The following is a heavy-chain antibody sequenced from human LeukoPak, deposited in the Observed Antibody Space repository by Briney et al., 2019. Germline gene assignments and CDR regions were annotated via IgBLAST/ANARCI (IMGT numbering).Heavy chain of an antibody. CDR1: GGSISSYY. V-gene: IGHV4-59*08. Sequence: PSETLSLTCTVSGGSISSYYWSWIRQPPGKGLEWIGYIYYSGSTNYNPSLKSRVTISVDTSKNQFSLKLSSVTAADTAVYYCARRSKSYDSSGYWYDYWGQGTLVTVSS. D-gene: IGHD3-22*01. J-gene: IGHJ4*02. CDR3: ARRSKSYDSSGYWYDY. CDR2: IYYSGST.